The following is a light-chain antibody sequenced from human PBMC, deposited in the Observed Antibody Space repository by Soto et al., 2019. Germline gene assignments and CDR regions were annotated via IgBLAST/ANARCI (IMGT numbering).Light chain of an antibody. V-gene: IGLV2-14*01. J-gene: IGLJ2*01. CDR3: SSYRTPSTRV. Sequence: QSALTQPASVSGSPGQSITISCTGTSSDIGGYDYVSWYQQHPGKAPKLMIYEVSNRPSGVSNRFSGSKSGNTASLTISGLQAEDEADYYCSSYRTPSTRVFGGGTKLTVL. CDR2: EVS. CDR1: SSDIGGYDY.